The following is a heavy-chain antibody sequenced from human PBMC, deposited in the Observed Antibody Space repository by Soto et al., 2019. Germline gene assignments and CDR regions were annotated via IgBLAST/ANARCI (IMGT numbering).Heavy chain of an antibody. V-gene: IGHV3-23*01. J-gene: IGHJ1*01. CDR2: LSGSGGRT. D-gene: IGHD6-19*01. CDR3: AKDPSVRSGWYEYFQN. Sequence: SLRLSCAASVFPFSDYYMHWVLQNPVKVLEWVSTLSGSGGRTFYAASVKGRFTISRDNSKDTLYLEMNSLSPDDTAIYYCAKDPSVRSGWYEYFQNWGQGTLVTVSS. CDR1: VFPFSDYY.